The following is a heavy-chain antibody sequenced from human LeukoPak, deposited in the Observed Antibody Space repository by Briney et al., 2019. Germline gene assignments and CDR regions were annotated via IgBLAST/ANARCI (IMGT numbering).Heavy chain of an antibody. Sequence: PSETLSLTCSVSGGSVSNYYWSWIRQPAGKGLEWIAQIHTSGRTDLNPSLKSRVSISIHTPNNQFSLIINSVTAADTAIYYCAGRGLSTGWTFDYWGHGTQVTVSS. V-gene: IGHV4-4*07. D-gene: IGHD6-19*01. CDR2: IHTSGRT. CDR1: GGSVSNYY. J-gene: IGHJ4*01. CDR3: AGRGLSTGWTFDY.